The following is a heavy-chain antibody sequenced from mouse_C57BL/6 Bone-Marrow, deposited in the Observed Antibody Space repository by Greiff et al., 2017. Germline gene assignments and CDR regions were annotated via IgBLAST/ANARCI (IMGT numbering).Heavy chain of an antibody. CDR3: AAITTVVAKTAYWYFDV. Sequence: VQLQQSGAELVKPGASVKLSCTASGFNIKDYYMHWVKQRTEQGLEWIGRIDPEDGETKYAPKFQGKATITADTSSNTAYRQLSSLTSEDTAVYYCAAITTVVAKTAYWYFDVWGTGTTVTVSS. CDR1: GFNIKDYY. V-gene: IGHV14-2*01. D-gene: IGHD1-1*01. CDR2: IDPEDGET. J-gene: IGHJ1*03.